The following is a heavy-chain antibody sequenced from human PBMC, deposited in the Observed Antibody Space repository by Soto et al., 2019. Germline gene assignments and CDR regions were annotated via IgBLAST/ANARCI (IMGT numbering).Heavy chain of an antibody. J-gene: IGHJ5*02. CDR3: ARGYCTTTICDTWFDP. V-gene: IGHV5-51*01. CDR2: IYPGDSDT. CDR1: GYSFTSYW. D-gene: IGHD2-2*01. Sequence: GESLKISCTGVGYSFTSYWIGWVRQMPGKGLEWMGIIYPGDSDTRYSPSFQGQVTISADKSITTDYLQWSSLKASDTAMYYCARGYCTTTICDTWFDPWGQGTLVTVSS.